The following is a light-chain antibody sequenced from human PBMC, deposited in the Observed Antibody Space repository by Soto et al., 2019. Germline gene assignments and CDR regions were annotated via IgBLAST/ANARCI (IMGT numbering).Light chain of an antibody. Sequence: DIVMTQSPDSLAVSLGEKATINWKSSQSVLYSSTNKNDLAWYQQKPGQSPKLLIYWASARESGVPDRFSGSGSGTDFTLTISSLQAEDVALYYCQQYFGSPPTFGQGTKVEIK. J-gene: IGKJ1*01. CDR3: QQYFGSPPT. CDR1: QSVLYSSTNKND. V-gene: IGKV4-1*01. CDR2: WAS.